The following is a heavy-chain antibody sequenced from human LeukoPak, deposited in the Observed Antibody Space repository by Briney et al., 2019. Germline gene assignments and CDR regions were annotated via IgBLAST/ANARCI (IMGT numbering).Heavy chain of an antibody. CDR3: AKALQGYSGSYTLDY. D-gene: IGHD1-26*01. J-gene: IGHJ4*02. Sequence: GRSLRLSCAASGFTFSTYSIHWVRQAPGKGLEWVTVISYDGSNKYYADSVKGRFTISRDNSKNTLYLQMNSLSAEDTAVYYCAKALQGYSGSYTLDYWGQGTLVTVSS. CDR1: GFTFSTYS. V-gene: IGHV3-30*18. CDR2: ISYDGSNK.